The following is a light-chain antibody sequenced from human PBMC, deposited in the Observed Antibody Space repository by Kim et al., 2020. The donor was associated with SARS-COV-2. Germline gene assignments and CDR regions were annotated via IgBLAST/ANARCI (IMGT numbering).Light chain of an antibody. Sequence: LSPGEAATLSCRASQGVSSYFAWYQQRPGQAPRLLIYDASNRATGIPARFSGSGSGTDFTLTISSLEPEDFAVYYCQQRSNWPLTFGGGTKVDIK. CDR1: QGVSSY. CDR2: DAS. CDR3: QQRSNWPLT. V-gene: IGKV3-11*01. J-gene: IGKJ4*01.